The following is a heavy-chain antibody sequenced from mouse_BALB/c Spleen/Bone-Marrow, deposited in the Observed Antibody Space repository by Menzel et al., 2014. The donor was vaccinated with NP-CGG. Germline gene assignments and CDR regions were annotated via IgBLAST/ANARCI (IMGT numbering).Heavy chain of an antibody. J-gene: IGHJ4*01. D-gene: IGHD2-4*01. V-gene: IGHV3-8*02. CDR3: ASGGPTMITYYAMDY. CDR2: INFSGST. Sequence: EVKLVESGPSLVKPSQTLSLTGSVTGDPITSGYWNWIRKFPANKLEYMGYINFSGSTYYNPSLESRISITRDTSKNQYYLHLNSVTTEDTATYYCASGGPTMITYYAMDYWGQGTSVTVSS. CDR1: GDPITSGY.